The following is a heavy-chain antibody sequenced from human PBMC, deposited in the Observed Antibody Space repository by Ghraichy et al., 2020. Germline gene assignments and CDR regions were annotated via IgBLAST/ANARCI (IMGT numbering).Heavy chain of an antibody. Sequence: GGSLRLPCAATGFTVSNNYMSWVRQAPGKGLEWVSLIYSGGSTYYADSMKGRFTISRDNSKNTLYLQMNSLRAEDTAVYYCAWIPRFWGQGTLVTVSS. J-gene: IGHJ4*02. D-gene: IGHD2-2*03. V-gene: IGHV3-53*01. CDR3: AWIPRF. CDR1: GFTVSNNY. CDR2: IYSGGST.